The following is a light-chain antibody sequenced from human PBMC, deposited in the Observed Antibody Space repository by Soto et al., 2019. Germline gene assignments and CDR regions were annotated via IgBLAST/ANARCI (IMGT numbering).Light chain of an antibody. Sequence: EIVMTQSPATLSVSPGERATLSCRASQSVGRNLAWYQQKPGQAPRLLIYGASTRATGIPARFSGSGSGTEFTPTISIMQSEDFAIYSCQQYNHWPPLTFGGGTKVEIK. V-gene: IGKV3-15*01. CDR3: QQYNHWPPLT. CDR2: GAS. CDR1: QSVGRN. J-gene: IGKJ4*01.